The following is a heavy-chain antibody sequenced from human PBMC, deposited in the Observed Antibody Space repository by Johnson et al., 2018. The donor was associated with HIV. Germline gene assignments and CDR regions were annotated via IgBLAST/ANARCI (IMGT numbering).Heavy chain of an antibody. Sequence: QVQLVESGGGLVQPGGSLRLSCAASGFTFSDYYMSWIRQAPGKGLEWVSYISSSGSTIYYADSVKGRFTISRDNSKNTLYLQMNSMRAEDTAVYYCASSSPRDAFDIWGQGTMFTVSS. V-gene: IGHV3-11*01. CDR2: ISSSGSTI. J-gene: IGHJ3*02. CDR1: GFTFSDYY. CDR3: ASSSPRDAFDI.